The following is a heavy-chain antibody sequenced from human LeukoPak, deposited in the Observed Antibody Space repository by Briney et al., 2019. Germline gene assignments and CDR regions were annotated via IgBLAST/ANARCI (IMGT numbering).Heavy chain of an antibody. J-gene: IGHJ3*02. CDR2: IYTSGST. D-gene: IGHD3-9*01. CDR3: ARGAIGRYFDWLPWAFDI. V-gene: IGHV4-4*07. CDR1: GGSISNSY. Sequence: SETLSLTCTVSGGSISNSYWSWIRQPAGKGLEWIGRIYTSGSTYYNPSLKSRVTISVDTSKNQFSLKLSSVTAADTAVYYCARGAIGRYFDWLPWAFDIWGQGTMVTVSS.